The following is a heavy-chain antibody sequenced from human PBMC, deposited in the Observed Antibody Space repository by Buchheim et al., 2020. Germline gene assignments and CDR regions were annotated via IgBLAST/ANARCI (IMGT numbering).Heavy chain of an antibody. V-gene: IGHV3-48*02. Sequence: EVQLVESGGGLVQPGGSLRLSCAASGFTFSSYSMNWVRQAPGKGLEWVSYISSSSSTIYYADSVKGRFTISRDNAKNSLYLKMNSLRDEDTAVYYWARGKAVEGSGSYSYDNGMDVWGQGTT. CDR2: ISSSSSTI. J-gene: IGHJ6*02. CDR1: GFTFSSYS. D-gene: IGHD3-10*01. CDR3: ARGKAVEGSGSYSYDNGMDV.